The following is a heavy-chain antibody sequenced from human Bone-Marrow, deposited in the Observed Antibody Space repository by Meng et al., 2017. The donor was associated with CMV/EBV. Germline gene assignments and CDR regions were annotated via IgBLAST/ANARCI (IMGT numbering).Heavy chain of an antibody. CDR3: ARGDSGSYYFDY. CDR2: INPSGGST. Sequence: ASVKVSCKASGYTFTSYYMHWVRQAPGQGLEWMGIINPSGGSTSYAQKFQGRVTITTDESTSTAYMELSSLRSEDTAVYYCARGDSGSYYFDYWGQGTLVTVSS. V-gene: IGHV1-46*01. J-gene: IGHJ4*02. D-gene: IGHD1-26*01. CDR1: GYTFTSYY.